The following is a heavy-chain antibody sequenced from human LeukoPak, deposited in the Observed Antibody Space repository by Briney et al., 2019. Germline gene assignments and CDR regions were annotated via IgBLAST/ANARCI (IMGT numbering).Heavy chain of an antibody. V-gene: IGHV3-21*01. D-gene: IGHD2-15*01. Sequence: PGGSLRLSCAASGFTFGDYTMNWVRQAPGKGLEWVSTITAGSSYISYADSVKGRFTISRDNAKNSLYLQMNSLRAEDTAVYYCARSLLGYCSGGRCYIDYYGMDVWGQGTTVTVSS. J-gene: IGHJ6*02. CDR3: ARSLLGYCSGGRCYIDYYGMDV. CDR2: ITAGSSYI. CDR1: GFTFGDYT.